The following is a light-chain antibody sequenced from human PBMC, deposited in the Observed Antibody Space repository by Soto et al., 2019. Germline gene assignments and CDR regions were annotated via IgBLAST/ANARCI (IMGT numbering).Light chain of an antibody. CDR2: AAS. Sequence: EIVLTQSPGTLSLSPGERAKFSCRASQRLGYLATKYVAWYQQKLGQAPRLLILAASSRATGIPDRFSGSGSGTDFTLTISRLEPEDVALYYCQHYGSSPVAYTFGQGTKLEIK. CDR1: QRLGYLATKY. CDR3: QHYGSSPVAYT. J-gene: IGKJ2*01. V-gene: IGKV3-20*01.